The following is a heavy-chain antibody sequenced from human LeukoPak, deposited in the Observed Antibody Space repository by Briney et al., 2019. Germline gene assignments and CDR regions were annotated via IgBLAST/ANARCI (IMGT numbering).Heavy chain of an antibody. J-gene: IGHJ4*02. CDR2: ISAYNGYT. V-gene: IGHV1-18*01. Sequence: ASVKVSCKASGYTFTSYGISWLRQAPGQGLEWMGWISAYNGYTHYAQELQGRVTMTTDTSTSTAYMELRSLRSDDTAVYYCARELKAMPYYFDYWGQGTLVTVSS. CDR3: ARELKAMPYYFDY. CDR1: GYTFTSYG. D-gene: IGHD2-2*01.